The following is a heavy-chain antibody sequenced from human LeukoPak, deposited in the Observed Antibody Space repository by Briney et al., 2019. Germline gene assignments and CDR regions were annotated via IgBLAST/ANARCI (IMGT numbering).Heavy chain of an antibody. J-gene: IGHJ4*02. CDR2: ISYDGSNK. Sequence: GGSLRLSCAASGFTFSSYGMHWVRQAPGKGLEWVAVISYDGSNKYYADSVKGRFTISRDNSKNTLYLQTNSLRAEDTAVYYCAKNGGGYDYIYFDYWGQGTLVTVSS. CDR3: AKNGGGYDYIYFDY. V-gene: IGHV3-30*18. CDR1: GFTFSSYG. D-gene: IGHD5-12*01.